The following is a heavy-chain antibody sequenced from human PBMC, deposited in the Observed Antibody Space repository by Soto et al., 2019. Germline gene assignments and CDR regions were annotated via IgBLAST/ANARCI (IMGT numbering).Heavy chain of an antibody. D-gene: IGHD3-10*01. CDR3: ARVGALYVAPVLIFDI. Sequence: PGGSLRLSCAASGFTFSSYWISWVRQAPGKGLEWVANIKQDGSEKYYVDSVKGRFTISRDNAKNSLYLQMNSLRAEDTAVYYCARVGALYVAPVLIFDILGQGTMVTVSS. J-gene: IGHJ3*02. V-gene: IGHV3-7*01. CDR1: GFTFSSYW. CDR2: IKQDGSEK.